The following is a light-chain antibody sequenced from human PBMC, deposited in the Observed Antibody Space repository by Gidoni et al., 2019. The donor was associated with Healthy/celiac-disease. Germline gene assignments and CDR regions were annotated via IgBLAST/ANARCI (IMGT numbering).Light chain of an antibody. CDR3: QQSYSTPPYT. J-gene: IGKJ2*01. Sequence: DIQMSQSTSSLAASVGDRVTITCRASQSISSYLNWYQQKPGKAPKLLIYAASSLQSGVPSRFSGSGSGTDFTRTISSLQPEELATYYCQQSYSTPPYTFGQGTKLEIK. CDR2: AAS. CDR1: QSISSY. V-gene: IGKV1-39*01.